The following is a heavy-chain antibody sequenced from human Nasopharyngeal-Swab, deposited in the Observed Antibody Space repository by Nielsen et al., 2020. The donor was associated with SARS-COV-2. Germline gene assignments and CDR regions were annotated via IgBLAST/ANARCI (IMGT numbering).Heavy chain of an antibody. CDR1: GGSFSGYY. CDR2: INHSGST. J-gene: IGHJ6*02. Sequence: SETLSLTCAVYGGSFSGYYLSWIRQPPGKGLEWIGEINHSGSTNYNPSLKSRVTISVDTSKNQFSLKLSSVTAADTAVYYCARGSPRSGMDVWGQGTTVTVSS. CDR3: ARGSPRSGMDV. V-gene: IGHV4-34*01.